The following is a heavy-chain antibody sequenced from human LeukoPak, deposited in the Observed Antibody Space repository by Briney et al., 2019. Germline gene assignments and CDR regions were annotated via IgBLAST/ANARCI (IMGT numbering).Heavy chain of an antibody. CDR3: AKASAMIVVVSKHFDY. CDR1: GFTFSSYA. J-gene: IGHJ4*02. D-gene: IGHD3-22*01. Sequence: GGSLRLSCAASGFTFSSYAMSWVRQAPGKGLEWVAFIRYDGSNKKYADSLKGRFTISRDNSKNTLYLQMNSLRAEDTAVYYCAKASAMIVVVSKHFDYWGQGTLVTVSS. V-gene: IGHV3-30*02. CDR2: IRYDGSNK.